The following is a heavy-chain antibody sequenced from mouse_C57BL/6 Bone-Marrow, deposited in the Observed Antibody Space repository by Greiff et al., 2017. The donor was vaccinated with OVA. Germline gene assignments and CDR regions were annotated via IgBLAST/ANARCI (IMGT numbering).Heavy chain of an antibody. CDR1: GYTFTSYW. CDR3: ARITTVVALYYYAMDY. J-gene: IGHJ4*01. CDR2: IYPGSGST. V-gene: IGHV1-55*01. Sequence: QVQLQQPGAELVKPGASVKMSCKASGYTFTSYWITWAKQRPGQGLEWIGDIYPGSGSTNYNEKFKSKATLTVDTSSSTAYMQLSSLTSEDSAVYYCARITTVVALYYYAMDYWGQGTSVTVSS. D-gene: IGHD1-1*01.